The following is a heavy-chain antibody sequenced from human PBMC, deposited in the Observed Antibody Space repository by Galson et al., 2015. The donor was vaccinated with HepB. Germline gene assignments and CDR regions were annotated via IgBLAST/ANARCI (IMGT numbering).Heavy chain of an antibody. CDR1: GFTFSSYA. D-gene: IGHD6-13*01. CDR3: ARDPIWVSEQGGVFDY. V-gene: IGHV3-30-3*01. J-gene: IGHJ4*02. Sequence: SLRLSCAASGFTFSSYAMHWVRQAPGKGLEWVAVISYDGSNKYYADSVKGRFTISRDNSKNTLYLQMNSLRAEDTAVYYCARDPIWVSEQGGVFDYWGQGTLVTVSS. CDR2: ISYDGSNK.